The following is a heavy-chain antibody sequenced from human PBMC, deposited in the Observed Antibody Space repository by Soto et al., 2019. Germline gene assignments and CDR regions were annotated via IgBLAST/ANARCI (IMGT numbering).Heavy chain of an antibody. CDR1: VGAFSSYA. D-gene: IGHD3-3*01. CDR3: ARDQGITTFGVYSMYYYGMDV. Sequence: SVKVSCKASVGAFSSYAMSWVRQAPGQGLEWMGGIIPIFGTADYAQKFQGRVTITADESTSTAYMELSSLRSEDTAVYYCARDQGITTFGVYSMYYYGMDVWGQGTTVTVSS. CDR2: IIPIFGTA. V-gene: IGHV1-69*01. J-gene: IGHJ6*02.